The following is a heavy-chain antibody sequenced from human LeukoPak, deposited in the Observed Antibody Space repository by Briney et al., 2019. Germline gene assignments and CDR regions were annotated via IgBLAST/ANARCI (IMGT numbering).Heavy chain of an antibody. V-gene: IGHV1-24*01. CDR2: FDPEDGET. Sequence: GGSLRLSCAASGFTFSSYAMHWVRQAPGKGLEWMGGFDPEDGETIYAQKFQGRVTMTEDTSTDTAYMELSSLRSEDTAVYYCATRMLKQQRVVDDAFDIWGQGTMVTVSS. D-gene: IGHD6-13*01. CDR1: GFTFSSYA. J-gene: IGHJ3*02. CDR3: ATRMLKQQRVVDDAFDI.